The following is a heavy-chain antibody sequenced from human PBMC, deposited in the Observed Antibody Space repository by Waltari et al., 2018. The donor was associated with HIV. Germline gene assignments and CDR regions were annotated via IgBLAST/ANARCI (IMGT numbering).Heavy chain of an antibody. CDR2: INSDGRRR. CDR1: GLAFISYW. CDR3: ARSLHYYGSGRFDF. D-gene: IGHD3-10*01. J-gene: IGHJ4*02. Sequence: EVQLVESGGGLVQPGGFLRLSCTDSGLAFISYWMHWVRQVPGKGLVWGSGINSDGRRRTYADSLRGRFTISRDNAKNTLFLQMNSLRVEDTALYYCARSLHYYGSGRFDFWGQGTLVAVSS. V-gene: IGHV3-74*03.